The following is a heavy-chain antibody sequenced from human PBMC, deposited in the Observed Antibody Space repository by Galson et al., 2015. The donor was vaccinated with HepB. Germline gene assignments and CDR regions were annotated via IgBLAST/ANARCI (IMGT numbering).Heavy chain of an antibody. Sequence: SETLSLTCGVFGGSFSSYHWTWIRQSPTKGLEWIGEITQSGGAHSNPSLKSRIIISMDTSKNQFSLEMRSVTAADTAVYYCARGKGRQVLLDYHYYGMDVWGQGTTVSVSS. CDR3: ARGKGRQVLLDYHYYGMDV. D-gene: IGHD3-3*01. V-gene: IGHV4-34*01. CDR1: GGSFSSYH. CDR2: ITQSGGA. J-gene: IGHJ6*01.